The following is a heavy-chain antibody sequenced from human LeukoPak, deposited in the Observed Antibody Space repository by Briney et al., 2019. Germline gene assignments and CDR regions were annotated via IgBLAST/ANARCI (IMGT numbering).Heavy chain of an antibody. V-gene: IGHV4-34*01. D-gene: IGHD5-18*01. CDR2: INHSGST. CDR1: GGSFNGYY. CDR3: ARRIQLWFSYYYYYYMDV. Sequence: PSETLSLTCAVYGGSFNGYYWSWMRQPPGKGLEWIGEINHSGSTNYNPSLKSLVTISVDTSKNQFSLKLSSVTAADTAVYYCARRIQLWFSYYYYYYMDVWGKGTTVTDSS. J-gene: IGHJ6*03.